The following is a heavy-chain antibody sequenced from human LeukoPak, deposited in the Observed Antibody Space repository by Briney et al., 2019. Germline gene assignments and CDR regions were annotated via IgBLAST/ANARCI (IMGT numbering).Heavy chain of an antibody. Sequence: PSETLSLTCTVSGGSISSYYWSWIRQPAGKGLEWIGRIYTSGSTNYNPSLKSRVTMSVDTSKNQFSLKLSSVTAADTAVYYCARLTELRLGELSVPYYFDYWGQGTLVTVSS. V-gene: IGHV4-4*07. CDR2: IYTSGST. D-gene: IGHD3-16*02. J-gene: IGHJ4*02. CDR3: ARLTELRLGELSVPYYFDY. CDR1: GGSISSYY.